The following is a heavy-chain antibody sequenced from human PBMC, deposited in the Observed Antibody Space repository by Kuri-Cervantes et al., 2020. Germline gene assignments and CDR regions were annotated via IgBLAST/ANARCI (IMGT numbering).Heavy chain of an antibody. J-gene: IGHJ6*03. CDR1: GFTFDDYG. D-gene: IGHD1-26*01. CDR2: INWNGGST. Sequence: GGSLRLSCTASGFTFDDYGMSWVRQAPGKGLEWVSGINWNGGSTGYADSVKGRFTISRDNAKKSVFLQMSSLRAEDTAVYYCARGYSGNYNNYYYYLDVWGKGTTVTVSS. CDR3: ARGYSGNYNNYYYYLDV. V-gene: IGHV3-20*04.